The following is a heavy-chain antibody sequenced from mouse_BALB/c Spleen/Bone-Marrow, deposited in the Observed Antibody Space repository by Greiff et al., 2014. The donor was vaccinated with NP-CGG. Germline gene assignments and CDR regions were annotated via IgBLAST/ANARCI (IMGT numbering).Heavy chain of an antibody. CDR2: INPNTGYT. V-gene: IGHV1-7*01. CDR3: ARGGYYGSAMDY. J-gene: IGHJ4*01. D-gene: IGHD1-1*01. Sequence: VRLQQSGAELAKPGASVKMSCKASGYTFTSYWMHWVKQRPGQGLEWIGYINPNTGYTEYNQKFKDKATLTADKSSSTAYMQLSSLTSEDSAVYYCARGGYYGSAMDYWGQGTSVTVSS. CDR1: GYTFTSYW.